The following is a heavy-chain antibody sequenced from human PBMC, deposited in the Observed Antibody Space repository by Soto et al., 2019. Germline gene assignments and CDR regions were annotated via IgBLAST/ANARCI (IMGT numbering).Heavy chain of an antibody. CDR3: VTGESEY. J-gene: IGHJ4*02. V-gene: IGHV3-74*01. Sequence: GGSLRLSCVVSEFTFSSSWMHWVRQGPGKGLVWVSRMNSDGSIINYADSVKGRFTSSRDNAKNMLYLQMNSLRDEETAIYYCVTGESEYWGRGTLVTVSS. CDR2: MNSDGSII. CDR1: EFTFSSSW. D-gene: IGHD3-10*01.